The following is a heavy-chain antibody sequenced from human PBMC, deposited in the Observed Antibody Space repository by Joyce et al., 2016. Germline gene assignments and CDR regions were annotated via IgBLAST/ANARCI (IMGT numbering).Heavy chain of an antibody. D-gene: IGHD3-10*01. Sequence: QVHLQQWGAGLLRPSETLSLRCTVYNESFSGYYYNWIRQIPGKGLGWIGEVTHRGSTRFSASLKGRVTMSADTSKGQFSLTLTSVTAADTGVYYCTRSGHFYYMDVWGEGTAVIVSS. V-gene: IGHV4-34*01. J-gene: IGHJ6*03. CDR1: NESFSGYY. CDR3: TRSGHFYYMDV. CDR2: VTHRGST.